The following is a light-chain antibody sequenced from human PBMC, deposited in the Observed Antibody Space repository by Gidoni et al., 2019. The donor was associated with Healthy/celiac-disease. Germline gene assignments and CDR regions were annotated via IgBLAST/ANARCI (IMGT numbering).Light chain of an antibody. J-gene: IGKJ2*01. CDR1: QSISSW. Sequence: DIQMTQSPSPLSASVGDRVTITCRASQSISSWFAWYQQKPGKAPKLLIYKASSLERGVPSRFSGSGSGTEFTLTISSLQPDDFATYYCQQYNSYSYTFGQGTKLEIK. V-gene: IGKV1-5*03. CDR3: QQYNSYSYT. CDR2: KAS.